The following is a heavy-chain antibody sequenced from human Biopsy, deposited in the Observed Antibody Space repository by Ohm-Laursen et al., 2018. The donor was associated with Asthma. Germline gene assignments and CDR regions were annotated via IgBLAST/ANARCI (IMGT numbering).Heavy chain of an antibody. CDR2: ISYDGSSI. CDR3: AREGVAGTHIED. J-gene: IGHJ4*02. V-gene: IGHV3-30-3*01. CDR1: RFTYE. D-gene: IGHD6-19*01. Sequence: SLRLFCAAPRFTYEMHWVRQAPGKGLEWVAVISYDGSSIYYADSVKGRFTISRDNSKNTLSLQMNSLTAEDTAVYYCAREGVAGTHIEDWGQGTLVTVSS.